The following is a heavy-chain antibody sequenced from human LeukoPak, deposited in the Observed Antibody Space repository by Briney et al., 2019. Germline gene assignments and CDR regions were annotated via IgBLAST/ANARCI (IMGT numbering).Heavy chain of an antibody. CDR3: AHRNRIAAAGYDAFDI. D-gene: IGHD6-13*01. CDR2: IYWDDDK. J-gene: IGHJ3*02. V-gene: IGHV2-5*02. CDR1: GFSLSTSGVG. Sequence: SGPTLVKPTQTLTLTCTFSGFSLSTSGVGVGWIRQPPGKALEWLALIYWDDDKRYSPSLKSRLTITKDTSKNQVVLTMTNMDPVDTATYYCAHRNRIAAAGYDAFDIWGQGTMVTVSS.